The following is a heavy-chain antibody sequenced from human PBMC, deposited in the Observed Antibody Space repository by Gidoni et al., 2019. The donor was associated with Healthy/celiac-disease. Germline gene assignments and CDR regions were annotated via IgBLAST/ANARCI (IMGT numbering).Heavy chain of an antibody. CDR3: ARDLLDGYTIWYFDL. J-gene: IGHJ2*01. D-gene: IGHD5-12*01. Sequence: QVQLVQSGAEVKNPGSSVKVSCKASGGTFSSYAISWVRQAPGQGLEWMGGIIPIFGTANYAQKFQGRVTITADESTSTAYMELSSLRSEDTAVYYCARDLLDGYTIWYFDLWGRGTLVTVSS. CDR2: IIPIFGTA. V-gene: IGHV1-69*01. CDR1: GGTFSSYA.